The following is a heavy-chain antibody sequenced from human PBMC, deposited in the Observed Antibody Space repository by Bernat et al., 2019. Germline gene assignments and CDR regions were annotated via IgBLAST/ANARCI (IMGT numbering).Heavy chain of an antibody. CDR1: GFTFSSYS. J-gene: IGHJ6*03. CDR3: ARDQRDCSSTSCYTFDYYMDV. CDR2: ISSSSSYI. V-gene: IGHV3-21*01. D-gene: IGHD2-2*02. Sequence: EVQLVESGGGLVKPGGSLRLSCAASGFTFSSYSMNWVRQAPGKGLEWVSSISSSSSYIYYADSVKGRFTISRDNAKNSLYLQMNSLRAEDTAVYYCARDQRDCSSTSCYTFDYYMDVWGKGTTVTVSS.